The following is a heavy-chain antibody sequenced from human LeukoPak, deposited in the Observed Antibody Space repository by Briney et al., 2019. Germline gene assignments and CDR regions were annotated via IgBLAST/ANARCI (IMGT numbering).Heavy chain of an antibody. CDR2: ISYDGSNK. CDR1: GFTFSSYA. D-gene: IGHD6-19*01. V-gene: IGHV3-30-3*01. CDR3: ARGGIAVVPQDYGMDV. J-gene: IGHJ6*02. Sequence: PGGSLRLSCAASGFTFSSYAMHWVRQAPGKGLEWVAVISYDGSNKYYADSVKGRFTISRDNSKNTLYLQMNSLRAEDTAVYYCARGGIAVVPQDYGMDVWGQGTTVTVSS.